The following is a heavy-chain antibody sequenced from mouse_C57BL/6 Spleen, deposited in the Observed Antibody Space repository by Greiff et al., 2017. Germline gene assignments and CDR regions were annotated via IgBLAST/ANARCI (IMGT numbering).Heavy chain of an antibody. J-gene: IGHJ2*01. CDR3: ARRPIYYDYGVDY. CDR2: IYPRDGST. Sequence: VQLVESDAELVKPGASVKISCKVSGYTFTDHTIHWMKQRPEQGLEWIGYIYPRDGSTKYNEKFKGKATLTADKSSSTAYMQLNSLTSEDSAVYFCARRPIYYDYGVDYWGQGTTLTVSS. D-gene: IGHD2-4*01. CDR1: GYTFTDHT. V-gene: IGHV1-78*01.